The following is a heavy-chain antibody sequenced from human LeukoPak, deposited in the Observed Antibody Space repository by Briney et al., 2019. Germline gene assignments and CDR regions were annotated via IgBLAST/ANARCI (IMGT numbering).Heavy chain of an antibody. CDR1: GFTFSSYA. J-gene: IGHJ4*02. CDR2: ISGSGGST. CDR3: AKGPNYDSSGY. V-gene: IGHV3-23*01. Sequence: PGGSLRLSCAASGFTFSSYAMSWVRQAPGKGLEWVSGISGSGGSTYYADSVKGRFTISRDNSKKTLYLQMNSLRAEDTAVYYCAKGPNYDSSGYWGQGTLVTVSS. D-gene: IGHD3-22*01.